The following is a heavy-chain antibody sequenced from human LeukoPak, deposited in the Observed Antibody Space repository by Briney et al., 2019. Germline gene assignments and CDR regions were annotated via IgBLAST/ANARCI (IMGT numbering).Heavy chain of an antibody. CDR2: MYNSVSI. CDR1: GYSIRNGDY. CDR3: ARNSSSGFFDY. J-gene: IGHJ4*02. Sequence: SETLSLTCVVSGYSIRNGDYWGWIRQSPGKGLEWIACMYNSVSIHYNPSLKSRVTIRVDTSKNEFSLKMRSVTAADTAVYYCARNSSSGFFDYWGQGTLATVSS. V-gene: IGHV4-38-2*01. D-gene: IGHD6-6*01.